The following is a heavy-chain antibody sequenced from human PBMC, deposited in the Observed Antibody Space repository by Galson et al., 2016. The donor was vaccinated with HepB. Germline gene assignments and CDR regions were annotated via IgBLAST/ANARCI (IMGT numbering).Heavy chain of an antibody. CDR2: ISSSTNYI. J-gene: IGHJ6*03. V-gene: IGHV3-21*01. D-gene: IGHD1-14*01. CDR3: VRQTTYYYYTDV. Sequence: SLRLSCAASGFTFSNYNMHWVRQAPGKGLEWVSSISSSTNYINYTDSVKGRFTISRDNAESSLYLQMNSLRDEDTAIYYCVRQTTYYYYTDVWGQGTTVTVSS. CDR1: GFTFSNYN.